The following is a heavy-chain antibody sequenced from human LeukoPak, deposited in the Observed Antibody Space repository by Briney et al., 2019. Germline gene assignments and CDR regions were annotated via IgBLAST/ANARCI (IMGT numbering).Heavy chain of an antibody. J-gene: IGHJ4*02. CDR2: ISTYNGNT. CDR3: ARSADYSNQHNDY. CDR1: GYTFSDFG. V-gene: IGHV1-18*01. Sequence: ASVKVSCKASGYTFSDFGISWVRQAPGQGLEWMGWISTYNGNTNYAQKLQGRVAINTDTSTSTAYMELRSLRSDDTAVYYCARSADYSNQHNDYWGQGTLVTVSS. D-gene: IGHD4-11*01.